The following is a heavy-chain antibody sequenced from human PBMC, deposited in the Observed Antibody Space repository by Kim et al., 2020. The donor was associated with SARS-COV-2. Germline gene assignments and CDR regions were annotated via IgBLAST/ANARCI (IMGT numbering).Heavy chain of an antibody. CDR3: ARGGMIVVVARRPNWFDP. J-gene: IGHJ5*02. Sequence: SETLSLTCAVYGGSFSGYYWSWIRQPPGKGLEWIGEINHSGSTNYNPSLKSRVTISVDTSKNQFSLKLSSVTAADTAVYYCARGGMIVVVARRPNWFDPWGQGTLVTVSS. V-gene: IGHV4-34*01. D-gene: IGHD3-22*01. CDR1: GGSFSGYY. CDR2: INHSGST.